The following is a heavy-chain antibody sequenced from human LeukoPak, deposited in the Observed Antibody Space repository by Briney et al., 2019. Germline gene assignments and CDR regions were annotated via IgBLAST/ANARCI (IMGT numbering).Heavy chain of an antibody. CDR1: GLTFSSYS. D-gene: IGHD6-13*01. CDR3: ARQLGQQLVKGACDY. J-gene: IGHJ4*02. Sequence: GGSLRLSCAASGLTFSSYSMNWVRQAPGKGLEWVSSISSSSSYIYYADSVKGRSTISRDNAKNSLYLQMNSLRAEDTAVYYCARQLGQQLVKGACDYWGQGTLVTVSS. V-gene: IGHV3-21*01. CDR2: ISSSSSYI.